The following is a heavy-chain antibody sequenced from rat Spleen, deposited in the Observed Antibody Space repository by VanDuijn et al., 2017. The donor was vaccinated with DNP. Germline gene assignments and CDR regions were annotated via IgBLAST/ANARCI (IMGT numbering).Heavy chain of an antibody. V-gene: IGHV4-2*01. D-gene: IGHD1-11*01. CDR1: GFNFNDYW. J-gene: IGHJ2*01. CDR3: AKGPNYGGWSDYFDY. CDR2: IYKDSIAL. Sequence: EVQLVESGGGLVQPGRSLKLSCAASGFNFNDYWMGWGRQAPGKGLEWIGEIYKDSIALKYSPSLKDKFTITRDNAQNTLDLQMSKVGSEDTAIYYCAKGPNYGGWSDYFDYWGQGVMVTVSS.